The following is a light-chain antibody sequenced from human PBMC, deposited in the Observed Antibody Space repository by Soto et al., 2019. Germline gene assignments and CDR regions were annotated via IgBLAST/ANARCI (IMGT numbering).Light chain of an antibody. CDR2: DVI. CDR3: TSYSGSSAYVL. V-gene: IGLV2-14*03. CDR1: SSDVGAYDF. Sequence: QSVLTQPASVSGSPGQSITISCTGSSSDVGAYDFVSWYQQHPGKAPKLMIYDVINRPSGVSNRFSGSESGNTASLTISGLQAEDEADYHCTSYSGSSAYVLFGGGTKLTVL. J-gene: IGLJ2*01.